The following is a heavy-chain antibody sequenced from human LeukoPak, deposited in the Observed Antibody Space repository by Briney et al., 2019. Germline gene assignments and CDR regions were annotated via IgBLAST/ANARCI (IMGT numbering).Heavy chain of an antibody. V-gene: IGHV1-8*03. CDR1: GYTFTSYD. J-gene: IGHJ6*03. CDR3: ARAPSSSWYGGGYYYYYMDV. Sequence: ASVKVSCKASGYTFTSYDINRVRQATGQGLEWMGWMNPNSGNTGYAQKFQGRVTITRNTSISTAYMELSSLRSEDTAVYYCARAPSSSWYGGGYYYYYMDVWGKGTTVTVSS. D-gene: IGHD6-13*01. CDR2: MNPNSGNT.